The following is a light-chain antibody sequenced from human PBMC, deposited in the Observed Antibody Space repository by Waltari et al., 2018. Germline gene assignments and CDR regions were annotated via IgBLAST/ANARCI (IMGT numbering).Light chain of an antibody. Sequence: ELVMTQSAATLSVSPGERATLSCRASRSVSTNLAWYQQKPGQPPRLLIFGASTRATGVPARFSGSGSGKEFTLTISTMQFEDSAVYYCQQYDNWPPFTFG. CDR3: QQYDNWPPFT. V-gene: IGKV3-15*01. CDR1: RSVSTN. J-gene: IGKJ3*01. CDR2: GAS.